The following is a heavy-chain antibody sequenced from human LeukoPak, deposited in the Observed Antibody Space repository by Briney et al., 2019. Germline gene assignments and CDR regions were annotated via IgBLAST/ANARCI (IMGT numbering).Heavy chain of an antibody. CDR1: GGSISSGSYY. CDR2: IYTSGST. J-gene: IGHJ4*02. CDR3: ARDAPRSSWYLDY. Sequence: SRTLSLTCTVSGGSISSGSYYWSWIRQPAGKGLEYIGRIYTSGSTNYNPSLESRVTISVDTSKNQFSLKLSSVTAADTAAYFCARDAPRSSWYLDYWGQGTLVTVSS. D-gene: IGHD6-13*01. V-gene: IGHV4-61*02.